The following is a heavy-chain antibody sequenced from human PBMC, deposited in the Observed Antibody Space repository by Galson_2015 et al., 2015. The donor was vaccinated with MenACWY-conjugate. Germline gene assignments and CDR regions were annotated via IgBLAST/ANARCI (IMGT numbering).Heavy chain of an antibody. Sequence: SLRLSCAASGFTFSKCAMSCVRQAPGKGLEWVSGISASGGDIDYADSVKGRFTISRDNSKNTVYLQMNSQRAEDTAVYHCAKGANYYDSSGKRYDAFDIWGQGTMVTVSS. D-gene: IGHD3-22*01. V-gene: IGHV3-23*01. CDR3: AKGANYYDSSGKRYDAFDI. CDR2: ISASGGDI. CDR1: GFTFSKCA. J-gene: IGHJ3*02.